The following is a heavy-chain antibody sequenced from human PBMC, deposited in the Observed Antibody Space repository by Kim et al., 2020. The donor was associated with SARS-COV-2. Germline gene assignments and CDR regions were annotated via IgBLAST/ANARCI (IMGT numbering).Heavy chain of an antibody. CDR3: ARKFKGLLLSEGYFDY. J-gene: IGHJ4*02. D-gene: IGHD2-15*01. Sequence: SRKSGVTISVDTSKNQFSLKLRLVTAADTAVYYCARKFKGLLLSEGYFDYWGQGTLVTVSS. V-gene: IGHV4-4*08.